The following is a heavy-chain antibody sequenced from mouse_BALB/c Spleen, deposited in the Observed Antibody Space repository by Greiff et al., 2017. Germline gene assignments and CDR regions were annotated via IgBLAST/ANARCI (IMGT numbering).Heavy chain of an antibody. J-gene: IGHJ2*01. Sequence: EVKLMESGGGLVKPGGSLKLSCAASGFTFSSYAMSWVRQSPEKRLEWVAEISSGGSYTYYPDTVTGRFTISRDNATNTLYLEMSSLRSEDTAMYYCASDGGNYVMDYWGQGTTLTVSS. D-gene: IGHD2-1*01. CDR2: ISSGGSYT. CDR1: GFTFSSYA. V-gene: IGHV5-9-4*01. CDR3: ASDGGNYVMDY.